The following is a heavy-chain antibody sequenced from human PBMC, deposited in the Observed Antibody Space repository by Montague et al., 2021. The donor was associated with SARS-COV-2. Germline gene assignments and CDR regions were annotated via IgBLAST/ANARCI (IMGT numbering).Heavy chain of an antibody. CDR2: IYYSGST. J-gene: IGHJ6*02. CDR1: GGSISSYY. D-gene: IGHD6-19*01. V-gene: IGHV4-59*01. Sequence: SETLSLTCTVSGGSISSYYWSWIRQPPGKGLEWIGYIYYSGSTNYNPSLKSRVTISVDTSKNQFSLKLSSVTAADTAVYYCAGASTYSSGCGVNYYYYGMDVWGQGTTVTVSS. CDR3: AGASTYSSGCGVNYYYYGMDV.